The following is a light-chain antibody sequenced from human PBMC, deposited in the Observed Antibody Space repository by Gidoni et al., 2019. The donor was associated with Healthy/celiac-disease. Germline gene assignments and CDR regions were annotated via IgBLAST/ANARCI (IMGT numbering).Light chain of an antibody. CDR1: QSVSSY. Sequence: IVLTQSPATLSLSPGERATLSCRASQSVSSYLAWYQQKPGQAPRLRIYDASNRATGIPARFSGSGSGTDFTLTISSLEPEDFAVYYCQQRSNWPPKVTFGQGTRLEIK. V-gene: IGKV3-11*01. J-gene: IGKJ5*01. CDR3: QQRSNWPPKVT. CDR2: DAS.